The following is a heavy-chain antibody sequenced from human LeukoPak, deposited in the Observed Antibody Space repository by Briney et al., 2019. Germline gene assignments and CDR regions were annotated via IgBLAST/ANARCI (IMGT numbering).Heavy chain of an antibody. CDR2: INHSGST. CDR1: GGSFSGYY. V-gene: IGHV4-34*01. CDR3: ARGPEPRKDKIVVVPAAGNWFDP. D-gene: IGHD2-2*01. J-gene: IGHJ5*02. Sequence: SETLSLTCAVYGGSFSGYYWSWIRQPPGKGLEWIGEINHSGSTNYNPSLKGRVTISVDTSKNQFSLKLSSVTAADTAVYYCARGPEPRKDKIVVVPAAGNWFDPWGQGTLSPSPQ.